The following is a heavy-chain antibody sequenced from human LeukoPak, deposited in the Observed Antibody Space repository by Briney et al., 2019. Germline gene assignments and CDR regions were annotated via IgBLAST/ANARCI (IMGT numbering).Heavy chain of an antibody. CDR1: GGTFSNYA. J-gene: IGHJ4*02. D-gene: IGHD5-12*01. V-gene: IGHV1-69*04. CDR2: IIPILNIA. Sequence: SVKVSCKASGGTFSNYAISWVRQAPGQGLEWMGRIIPILNIANYAQKFQGRVTMTADKSTSTAYMELSSLRSEDTAVYYCARPALSGYDSRPLDYWGQGTLVTVSS. CDR3: ARPALSGYDSRPLDY.